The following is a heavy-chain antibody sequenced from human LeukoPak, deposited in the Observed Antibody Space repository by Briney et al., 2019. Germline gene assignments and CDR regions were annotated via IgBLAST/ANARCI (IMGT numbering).Heavy chain of an antibody. CDR3: ARDPYSSGLDAFDI. CDR2: IYNSGST. J-gene: IGHJ3*02. V-gene: IGHV4-59*01. Sequence: SETLSLTCTVSNGSISSYYWIWIRQPPGKGLEWIGYIYNSGSTNYNPSLKSRVTISVDTSKNQFSLRLSSVTAADTAVYYCARDPYSSGLDAFDIWGQGTMVTVSS. D-gene: IGHD6-19*01. CDR1: NGSISSYY.